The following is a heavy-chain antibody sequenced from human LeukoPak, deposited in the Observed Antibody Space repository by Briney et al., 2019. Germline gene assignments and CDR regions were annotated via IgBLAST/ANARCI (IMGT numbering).Heavy chain of an antibody. CDR1: GFTFSSYG. CDR2: ISGSGGST. D-gene: IGHD4-23*01. V-gene: IGHV3-23*01. Sequence: PGGTLRLSCAASGFTFSSYGMSWVRQAPGKGLEWVSVISGSGGSTYYADSVKGRFTISRDNSGHILYLQLNRLRVDDTAFYYCPKPLLTPGNWGPGTLVTVSS. J-gene: IGHJ4*02. CDR3: PKPLLTPGN.